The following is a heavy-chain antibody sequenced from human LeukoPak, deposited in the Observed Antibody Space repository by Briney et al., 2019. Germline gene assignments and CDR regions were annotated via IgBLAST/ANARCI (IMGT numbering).Heavy chain of an antibody. CDR1: GFTFSSYS. D-gene: IGHD2-2*01. CDR3: AKGPSSTITPYYFDY. J-gene: IGHJ4*02. CDR2: ISSSSSTI. Sequence: GGSLRLSCAASGFTFSSYSMNWVRQAPGKGLEWVSYISSSSSTIYYADSVKGRFTISRDNVKNSLYLQMNSLRAEDTAVYYCAKGPSSTITPYYFDYWGQGTLVTVSS. V-gene: IGHV3-48*01.